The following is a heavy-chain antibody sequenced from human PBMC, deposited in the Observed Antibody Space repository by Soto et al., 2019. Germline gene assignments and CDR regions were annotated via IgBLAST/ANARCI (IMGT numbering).Heavy chain of an antibody. CDR1: GFTFRDYS. CDR3: ARFWGHFGANGDAPFAH. V-gene: IGHV3-48*01. J-gene: IGHJ4*02. CDR2: VSTSSGTI. D-gene: IGHD3-16*01. Sequence: GGSLRLSCVASGFTFRDYSMNWVRQAPGKGLEWVSYVSTSSGTIYYADSVKGRFTISRDNAKNSLYLQMDGLRAEDTAVYFWARFWGHFGANGDAPFAHGGQGTLFTVSS.